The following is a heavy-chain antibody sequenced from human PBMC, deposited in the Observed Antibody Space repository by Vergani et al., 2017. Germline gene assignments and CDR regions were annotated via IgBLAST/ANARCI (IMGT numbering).Heavy chain of an antibody. V-gene: IGHV3-33*01. CDR2: IWHDGGNK. D-gene: IGHD1-1*01. J-gene: IGHJ4*02. CDR3: VRDRYEGTSPYNGRLLGH. Sequence: QVQLVESGGGVVQPGRSLRLSCVLSGFTVTNYAIFWVRQAPGKGLEWVSVIWHDGGNKHFADSVAGRFDISRDDSKKTVYLEMTNLRDQGTALYYCVRDRYEGTSPYNGRLLGHWGEGTRVTVSS. CDR1: GFTVTNYA.